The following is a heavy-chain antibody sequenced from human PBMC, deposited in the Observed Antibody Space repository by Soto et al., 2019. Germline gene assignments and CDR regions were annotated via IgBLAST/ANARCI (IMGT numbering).Heavy chain of an antibody. CDR3: ARVIDYGDYAALNYFDY. Sequence: VASVKVSCKASGYTFTSYDINWVRQATGQGLEWMGWMNPNSGNTGYAQKFQGRVTMTRNTSISTAYMELSSLRSEDTAVYYCARVIDYGDYAALNYFDYWGQGTLVTVSS. J-gene: IGHJ4*02. D-gene: IGHD4-17*01. V-gene: IGHV1-8*01. CDR1: GYTFTSYD. CDR2: MNPNSGNT.